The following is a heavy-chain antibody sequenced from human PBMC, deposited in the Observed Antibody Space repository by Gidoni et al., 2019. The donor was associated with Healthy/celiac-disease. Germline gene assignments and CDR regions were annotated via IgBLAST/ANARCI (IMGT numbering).Heavy chain of an antibody. J-gene: IGHJ5*02. Sequence: QVQLQQWGAGLLKPSETLSLTCAVYGGSFSGYYWSWIRQPPGKGLEWIGEINHSGSTNYNPSLKSRVTISVDTSKNQFSLKLSSVTAADTAVYYCARGRRQLVRTNWFDPWGQGTLVTVSS. CDR2: INHSGST. CDR3: ARGRRQLVRTNWFDP. V-gene: IGHV4-34*01. D-gene: IGHD6-6*01. CDR1: GGSFSGYY.